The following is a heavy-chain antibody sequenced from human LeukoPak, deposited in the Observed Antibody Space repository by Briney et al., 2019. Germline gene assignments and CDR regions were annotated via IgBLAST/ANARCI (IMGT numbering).Heavy chain of an antibody. CDR2: INPNSGGT. D-gene: IGHD2-15*01. J-gene: IGHJ4*02. CDR1: GYTFTAYY. Sequence: ASVKVSCKASGYTFTAYYMHWVRQAPGQGLEWMGWINPNSGGTNCAQKFQGRVTMTRDTSISTAYMELSRLRSDDTAVYYCARDAIVVVVAATDAYFDSWGQGTLVTVSS. V-gene: IGHV1-2*02. CDR3: ARDAIVVVVAATDAYFDS.